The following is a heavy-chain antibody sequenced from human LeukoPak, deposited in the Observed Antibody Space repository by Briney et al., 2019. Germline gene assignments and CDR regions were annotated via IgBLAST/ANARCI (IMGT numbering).Heavy chain of an antibody. V-gene: IGHV3-48*03. D-gene: IGHD6-13*01. CDR3: ARVGSIAAASTPDY. J-gene: IGHJ4*02. CDR2: ISSSGTAI. Sequence: GGSLRLSCAASGFTFSSYEMNWVRQAPGKGLEWVSYISSSGTAIYYADSVKGRFTISRDNAKNSLSLQVNSLRADDTAVYYCARVGSIAAASTPDYWGQGTLVTVSS. CDR1: GFTFSSYE.